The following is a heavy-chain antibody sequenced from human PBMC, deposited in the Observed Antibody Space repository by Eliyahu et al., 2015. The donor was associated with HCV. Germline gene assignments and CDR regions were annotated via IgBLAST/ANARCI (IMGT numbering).Heavy chain of an antibody. D-gene: IGHD5-24*01. J-gene: IGHJ4*02. CDR3: VRDTYHQLKDSGLYYFDS. Sequence: EVQLVESGGGLVKPGGSLRLSCAASGFTFSSYSMNWVRQAPGKGLEWVSTISGSSRYIYYXDSVKGRFTISRDNAKNSLYLQMNSLRAEDTSVYYCVRDTYHQLKDSGLYYFDSWGQGTLVTVSS. CDR2: ISGSSRYI. CDR1: GFTFSSYS. V-gene: IGHV3-21*01.